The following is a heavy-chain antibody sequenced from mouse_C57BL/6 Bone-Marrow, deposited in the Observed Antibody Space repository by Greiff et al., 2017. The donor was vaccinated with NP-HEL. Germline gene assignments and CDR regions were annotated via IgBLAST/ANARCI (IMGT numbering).Heavy chain of an antibody. CDR1: ASEVFPIAY. J-gene: IGHJ1*03. D-gene: IGHD3-3*01. Sequence: QVQLQQSGSELRRPGSSVKLSCKDFASEVFPIAYISWVRQKPGHGFEWIGGILPSIGRTIYGELFEDIATLDADTLYNTAYLELNSLTSEDSAICYWARRGLYWYFDVWGTGTTVTVSS. CDR3: ARRGLYWYFDV. CDR2: ILPSIGRT. V-gene: IGHV15-2*01.